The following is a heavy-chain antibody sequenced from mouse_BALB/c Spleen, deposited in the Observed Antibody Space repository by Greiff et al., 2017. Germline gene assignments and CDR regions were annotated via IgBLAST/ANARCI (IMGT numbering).Heavy chain of an antibody. D-gene: IGHD2-14*01. CDR2: INPSNGRT. V-gene: IGHV1S81*02. CDR3: AAYYRYDVEFAY. CDR1: GYTFTSYW. Sequence: VQLQQPGAELVKPGASVKLSCKASGYTFTSYWMHWVKQRPGQGLEWIGEINPSNGRTNYNEKFKSKATLTVDKSSSTAYMQLSSLTSEDSAVYYCAAYYRYDVEFAYWGQGTLVTVSA. J-gene: IGHJ3*01.